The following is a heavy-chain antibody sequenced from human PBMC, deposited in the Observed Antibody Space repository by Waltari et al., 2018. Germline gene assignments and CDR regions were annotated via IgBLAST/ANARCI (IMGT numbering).Heavy chain of an antibody. Sequence: QVQLVESGGGGGQSGGSLRLACAASGFDFSSYGLHGVRQTPARGRECVPLISYGGIIKEYSDSVSGRFSISRDDSGRILSRRLLSLVLEDTAVYYCAKESYFANNNYHDSWGQGTRVTVTS. CDR3: AKESYFANNNYHDS. J-gene: IGHJ5*01. D-gene: IGHD2-21*01. CDR1: GFDFSSYG. V-gene: IGHV3-30*18. CDR2: ISYGGIIK.